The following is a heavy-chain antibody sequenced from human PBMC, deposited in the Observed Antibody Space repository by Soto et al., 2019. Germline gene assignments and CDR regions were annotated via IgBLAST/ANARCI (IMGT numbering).Heavy chain of an antibody. CDR1: GYTFTSYY. J-gene: IGHJ6*02. CDR3: AKDRGRATAGEYYYYGMDV. CDR2: INPSGGST. V-gene: IGHV1-46*01. Sequence: ASVKVSCKASGYTFTSYYIHWVREAPGQGLEWMGMINPSGGSTDYAQNFQGRVTMTRDPSTSTVYMELSSLRSDDTAVYYCAKDRGRATAGEYYYYGMDVWGQGNTVTVSS. D-gene: IGHD6-13*01.